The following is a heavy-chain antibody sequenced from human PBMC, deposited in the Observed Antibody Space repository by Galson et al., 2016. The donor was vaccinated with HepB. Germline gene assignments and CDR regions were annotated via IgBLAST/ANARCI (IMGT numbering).Heavy chain of an antibody. D-gene: IGHD3-22*01. V-gene: IGHV3-9*01. J-gene: IGHJ6*02. Sequence: SLRLSCAASGFTFDDYAMHWVRQAPGKGLEWVSGISWNSGSIGYADSVKGRFTISRDNAKNSLYLQMNSLRAEDTALYYCAKDGEGGYYYDCSGYSQLFYGMDVWGQGATVTVSS. CDR3: AKDGEGGYYYDCSGYSQLFYGMDV. CDR2: ISWNSGSI. CDR1: GFTFDDYA.